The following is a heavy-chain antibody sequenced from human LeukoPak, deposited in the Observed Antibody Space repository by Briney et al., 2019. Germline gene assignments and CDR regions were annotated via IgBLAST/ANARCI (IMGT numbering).Heavy chain of an antibody. CDR3: TTDRGDYGVNWFDP. CDR2: FDPEDGET. V-gene: IGHV1-24*01. CDR1: GYTLTELS. D-gene: IGHD2-21*02. Sequence: ASVKVSCKVSGYTLTELSMQWVRQAPGKGLEWMGGFDPEDGETIYAQKFQGRVTMTEDTSTDTAYMELSSLRSEDTAVYYCTTDRGDYGVNWFDPWGQGTLVTVSS. J-gene: IGHJ5*02.